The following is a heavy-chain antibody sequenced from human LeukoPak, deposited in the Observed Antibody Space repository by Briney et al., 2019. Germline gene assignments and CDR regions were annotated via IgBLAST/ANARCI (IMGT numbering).Heavy chain of an antibody. D-gene: IGHD3-22*01. CDR3: AKENYDSSGYYYERRSPFDY. V-gene: IGHV3-23*01. J-gene: IGHJ4*02. Sequence: GGSLRLSCAASGFAFSSYSMNWVRQAPGKGLEWVSAISGSGGSTYYADSVKGRFTISRDNSKNTLYLQMNSLRAEDTAVYYCAKENYDSSGYYYERRSPFDYWGQGTLVTVSS. CDR1: GFAFSSYS. CDR2: ISGSGGST.